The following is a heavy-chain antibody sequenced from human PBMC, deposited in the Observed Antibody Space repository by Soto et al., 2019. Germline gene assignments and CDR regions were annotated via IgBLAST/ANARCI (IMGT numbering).Heavy chain of an antibody. CDR1: GGSISSSRYY. Sequence: SETLSLTCTVSGGSISSSRYYGVWIRHPPGKGLEWIGSISYSGSTYYNPSLKSRVTMSVDTSKNQFSLKLSSVTAADTAVYYCARHWPDAYNWNYVLHFDYWGQGTLVTVSS. CDR2: ISYSGST. V-gene: IGHV4-39*01. CDR3: ARHWPDAYNWNYVLHFDY. D-gene: IGHD1-7*01. J-gene: IGHJ4*02.